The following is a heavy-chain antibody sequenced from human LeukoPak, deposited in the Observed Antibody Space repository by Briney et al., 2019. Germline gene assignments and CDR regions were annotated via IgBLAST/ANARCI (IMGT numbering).Heavy chain of an antibody. CDR3: AKGSGYSSGWPQSFDS. D-gene: IGHD6-19*01. J-gene: IGHJ4*02. V-gene: IGHV3-23*01. CDR1: GFTFSSYA. CDR2: ISGSGGST. Sequence: SGGSLRLSCAASGFTFSSYAMSWGRQAPGKGLEWVSAISGSGGSTYYADAVKGRFTISRDNSKNTLYLQMNSLRAEDTAVYSCAKGSGYSSGWPQSFDSWGQGTLVTVSS.